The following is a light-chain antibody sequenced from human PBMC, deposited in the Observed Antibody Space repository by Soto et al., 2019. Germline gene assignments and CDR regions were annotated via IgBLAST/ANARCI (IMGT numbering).Light chain of an antibody. J-gene: IGLJ1*01. V-gene: IGLV2-14*01. Sequence: QSALTQPASVSGSPGQSITISCTGTSSDVGGYNYVSWYQQHPGKAPKLMIYEVSNRPSGVSNRFSGSKSGNTGSLTISGLQAEDEADYYCSSYTSSSTGVFGTGTKVTVL. CDR3: SSYTSSSTGV. CDR2: EVS. CDR1: SSDVGGYNY.